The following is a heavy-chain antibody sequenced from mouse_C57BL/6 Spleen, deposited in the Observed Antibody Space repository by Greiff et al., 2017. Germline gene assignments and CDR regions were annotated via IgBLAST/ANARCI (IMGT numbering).Heavy chain of an antibody. J-gene: IGHJ4*01. CDR3: ARAFYGSSSDYYAMDY. CDR2: INYDGSST. D-gene: IGHD1-1*01. CDR1: GFTFSDYY. V-gene: IGHV5-16*01. Sequence: DVHLVESEGGLVQPGSSMKLSCTASGFTFSDYYMAWVRQVPEKGLEWVANINYDGSSTYYLDSLKSRFIISRDNAKNILYLQMRSLKSEDPATYYCARAFYGSSSDYYAMDYWGQGTSVTVSS.